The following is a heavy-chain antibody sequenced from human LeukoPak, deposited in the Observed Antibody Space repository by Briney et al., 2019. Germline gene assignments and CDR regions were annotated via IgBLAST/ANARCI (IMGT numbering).Heavy chain of an antibody. CDR2: IRYDARNK. J-gene: IGHJ4*02. Sequence: PGGSLRLSCAASGFTFSTYGMHWVRQAPGKGLEWVAFIRYDARNKYYSDSVEGRFTISRDNSKNTLYLQMNSLRPEDAAVYYCAKDSAAAAVNWGQGTLVTVSS. D-gene: IGHD6-13*01. CDR1: GFTFSTYG. CDR3: AKDSAAAAVN. V-gene: IGHV3-30*02.